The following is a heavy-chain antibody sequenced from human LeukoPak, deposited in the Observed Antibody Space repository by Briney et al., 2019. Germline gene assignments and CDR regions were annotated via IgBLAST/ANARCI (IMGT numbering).Heavy chain of an antibody. CDR3: AILTDYYDSSGYGWFDP. V-gene: IGHV4-31*02. D-gene: IGHD3-22*01. J-gene: IGHJ5*02. CDR1: GFTFSSYA. CDR2: IYYSGST. Sequence: LRLSCAASGFTFSSYAMSWIRQPPGKGLEWIGYIYYSGSTYYNPSLKSRVTISVDTSKNQFSLKLSSVTAADTAVYYCAILTDYYDSSGYGWFDPWGQGTLVTVSS.